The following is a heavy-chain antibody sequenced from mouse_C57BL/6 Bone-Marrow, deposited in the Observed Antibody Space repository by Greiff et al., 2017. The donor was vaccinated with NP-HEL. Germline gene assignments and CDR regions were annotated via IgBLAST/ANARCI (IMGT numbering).Heavy chain of an antibody. J-gene: IGHJ1*03. CDR1: GYSFTGYF. CDR3: ARSTTVVATLDYWYFDV. Sequence: VQLQQSGPELVKPGDSVKISCKASGYSFTGYFMNWVMQSHGKSLEWIGRINPYNGDTFYNQKFKGKATLTVDKSSSTAHMELRSLTSEDSAVYYCARSTTVVATLDYWYFDVWGTGTTVTVSS. CDR2: INPYNGDT. V-gene: IGHV1-20*01. D-gene: IGHD1-1*01.